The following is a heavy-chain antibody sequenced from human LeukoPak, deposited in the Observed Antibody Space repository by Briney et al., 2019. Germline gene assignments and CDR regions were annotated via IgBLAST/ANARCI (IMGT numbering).Heavy chain of an antibody. CDR3: ARLGSTPGYYYYYGMDV. J-gene: IGHJ6*02. V-gene: IGHV4-4*07. CDR2: IYTSGST. Sequence: SETLSLTCTVSGGSISSYYWSWIRQPAGKGLEWIGRIYTSGSTNYNPSLKSRVTMSVDTSKNQFSLKLSSVTAADTAVYYCARLGSTPGYYYYYGMDVWGQGTTVTVSS. D-gene: IGHD1-26*01. CDR1: GGSISSYY.